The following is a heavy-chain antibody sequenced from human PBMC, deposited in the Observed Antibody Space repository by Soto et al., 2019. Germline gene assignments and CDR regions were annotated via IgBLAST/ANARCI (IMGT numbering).Heavy chain of an antibody. V-gene: IGHV3-23*01. D-gene: IGHD6-19*01. CDR1: GFTFTSYA. CDR3: AKDLLAVAATYYYYGMDV. CDR2: ISGSGDYT. Sequence: GGSLRLSCAASGFTFTSYAMSWVRQAPGKGLEWVSSISGSGDYTYHADSVKGRFTISRDNSKNTLYLQMNSLRAEDTAVYYCAKDLLAVAATYYYYGMDVWGQGTTVTVSS. J-gene: IGHJ6*02.